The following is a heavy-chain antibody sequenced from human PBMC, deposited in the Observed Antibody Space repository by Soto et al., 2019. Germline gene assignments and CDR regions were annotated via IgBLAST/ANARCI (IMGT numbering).Heavy chain of an antibody. CDR3: AREQGGAFNI. V-gene: IGHV1-46*01. CDR1: GYTFTSYY. Sequence: QVQLVQSGAEVKKPGASVKASCKASGYTFTSYYMHWVRQAPAQGLEWMGIINPSAGSTSYAQKFQGRVTMTWDTSTSTVYMKLSSLRSEDTAVYYCAREQGGAFNIWGQGTMVTVSS. D-gene: IGHD3-16*01. J-gene: IGHJ3*02. CDR2: INPSAGST.